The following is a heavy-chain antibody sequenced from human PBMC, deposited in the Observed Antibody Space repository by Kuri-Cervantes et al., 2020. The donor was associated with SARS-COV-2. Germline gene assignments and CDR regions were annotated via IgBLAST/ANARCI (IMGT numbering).Heavy chain of an antibody. CDR1: GFTFSSYS. Sequence: ETLSLTCAASGFTFSSYSMNWVRQAPGKGLEWVSSISSSSSYIYYADSVKGRFTISRDNAKNTLYLQMNSLRAEDTAVYYCARMAEWLPDAFDIWGQGTMVTVSS. J-gene: IGHJ3*02. D-gene: IGHD3-3*01. CDR3: ARMAEWLPDAFDI. V-gene: IGHV3-21*01. CDR2: ISSSSSYI.